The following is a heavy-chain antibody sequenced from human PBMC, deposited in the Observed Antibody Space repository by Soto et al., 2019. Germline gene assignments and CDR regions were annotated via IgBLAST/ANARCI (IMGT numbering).Heavy chain of an antibody. CDR1: GFSLSGYW. D-gene: IGHD6-19*01. CDR3: ARSSGWLHDY. J-gene: IGHJ4*02. Sequence: GGSLRLSCAASGFSLSGYWMNWVRQAPGRGLEWVAIIKQDGGERYYVDSVKGRFTISRDNAKNSLYLQMSSLRVEDTALYYCARSSGWLHDYWGQGTLVTVSS. CDR2: IKQDGGER. V-gene: IGHV3-7*01.